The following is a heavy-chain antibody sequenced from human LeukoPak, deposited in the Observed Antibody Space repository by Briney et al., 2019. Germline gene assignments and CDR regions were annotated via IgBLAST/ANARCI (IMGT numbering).Heavy chain of an antibody. Sequence: GGSLRLSCAASGFTFSSYAMSWVRQAPGKGLEWVSAISGSGGSTYYADSVKGRFTISRDNSKNTLYLQMNSLRAEDTAVDYCAKAPNSSIFGVVIGFFWYWGQGTLVTVSS. CDR2: ISGSGGST. V-gene: IGHV3-23*01. CDR3: AKAPNSSIFGVVIGFFWY. CDR1: GFTFSSYA. D-gene: IGHD3-3*01. J-gene: IGHJ4*02.